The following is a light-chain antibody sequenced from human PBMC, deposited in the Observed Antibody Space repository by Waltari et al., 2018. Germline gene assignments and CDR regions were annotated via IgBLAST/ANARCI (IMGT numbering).Light chain of an antibody. CDR3: QHYLRLPAT. Sequence: EIVLTQSPGTLSLSLGERATLSCRASQSVNRYLAWYQQKPGQAPSLLIYYASTRSTGIPGRFSGSASGTDFSLTVSRLEPEDYAVYHCQHYLRLPATFGQGTKVEIK. V-gene: IGKV3-20*01. J-gene: IGKJ1*01. CDR1: QSVNRY. CDR2: YAS.